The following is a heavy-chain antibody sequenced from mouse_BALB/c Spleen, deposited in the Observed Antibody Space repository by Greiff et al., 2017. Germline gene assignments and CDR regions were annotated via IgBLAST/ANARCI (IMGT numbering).Heavy chain of an antibody. Sequence: EVKLVESGGGLVQPGESRKLSCAASGFTFSSFGMHWVRQAPEKGLEWVAYISSGSSTIYYADTVKGRFTISRDNPKNTLFLQMTSLRSEDTAMYYCARSTVVGNYAMDDWGQGTSVTVSS. CDR3: ARSTVVGNYAMDD. D-gene: IGHD1-1*01. CDR1: GFTFSSFG. V-gene: IGHV5-17*02. J-gene: IGHJ4*01. CDR2: ISSGSSTI.